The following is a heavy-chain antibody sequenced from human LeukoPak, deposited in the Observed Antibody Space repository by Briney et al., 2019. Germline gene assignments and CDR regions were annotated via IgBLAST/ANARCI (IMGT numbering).Heavy chain of an antibody. Sequence: GGSLRLSCAASGFTFDDYGMSWVRQAPGKGLEWVSGIHWNGGSTGYADSVKGRFTISRDNAKNSLYLQMNSLRAEDTALYYCASITTGTTGDDYWGQGTLVTVSS. CDR1: GFTFDDYG. J-gene: IGHJ4*02. CDR3: ASITTGTTGDDY. V-gene: IGHV3-20*04. CDR2: IHWNGGST. D-gene: IGHD1-1*01.